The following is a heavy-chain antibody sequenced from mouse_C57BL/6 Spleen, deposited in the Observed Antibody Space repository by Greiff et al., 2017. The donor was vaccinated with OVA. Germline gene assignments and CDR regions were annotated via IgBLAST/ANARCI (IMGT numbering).Heavy chain of an antibody. CDR1: GYTFTDYN. V-gene: IGHV1-18*01. Sequence: EVKLQESGPELVKPGASVKIPCKASGYTFTDYNMDWVKQSHGKSLEWIGDINPNNGGTIYNQKFKGKATLTVDKSSSTAYMELRSLTSEDTAVYYCARQFRPREAWFAYWGQGTLVTVSA. CDR3: ARQFRPREAWFAY. CDR2: INPNNGGT. J-gene: IGHJ3*01.